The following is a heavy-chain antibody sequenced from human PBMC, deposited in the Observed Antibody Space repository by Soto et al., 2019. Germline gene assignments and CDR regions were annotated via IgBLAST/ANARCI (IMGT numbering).Heavy chain of an antibody. CDR2: IYYSGST. V-gene: IGHV4-31*03. CDR3: ARDSGYYPYGMDV. CDR1: GGSISSGGYY. D-gene: IGHD3-22*01. Sequence: LSLTCTVSGGSISSGGYYWSWIRQHPGKGLEWIGYIYYSGSTYYNPSLKSRVTISVDTSKNQFSLKLSSVTAADTAVYYCARDSGYYPYGMDVWGQGTTVTVSS. J-gene: IGHJ6*02.